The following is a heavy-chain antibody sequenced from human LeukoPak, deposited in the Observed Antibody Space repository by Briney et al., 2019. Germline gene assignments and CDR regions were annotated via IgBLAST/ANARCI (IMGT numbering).Heavy chain of an antibody. J-gene: IGHJ3*02. V-gene: IGHV3-53*01. D-gene: IGHD5-24*01. CDR1: GFTVSSNY. CDR3: AKDVGMWEMATTAAFDI. Sequence: GGSLRLSCAASGFTVSSNYMSWVRQAPGKGLEWVSVIYSGGSTYYADSVKGRFTISRDNSKNTLYLQMNSLRAEDTAVYYCAKDVGMWEMATTAAFDIWGQGTMVTVSS. CDR2: IYSGGST.